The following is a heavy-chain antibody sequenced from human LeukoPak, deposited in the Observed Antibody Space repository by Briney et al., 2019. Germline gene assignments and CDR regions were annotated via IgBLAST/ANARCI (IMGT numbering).Heavy chain of an antibody. Sequence: SETLCLTCTVSGGSISSSYWSWIRQPPGKGLEWIGYIYYSGSTNNNPSFKSRVAISVDTSKNQFSLKLSSVTAADTAVYYCATWGIAVAGTFDYWGQGTLVSVSS. CDR3: ATWGIAVAGTFDY. J-gene: IGHJ4*02. V-gene: IGHV4-59*08. D-gene: IGHD6-19*01. CDR2: IYYSGST. CDR1: GGSISSSY.